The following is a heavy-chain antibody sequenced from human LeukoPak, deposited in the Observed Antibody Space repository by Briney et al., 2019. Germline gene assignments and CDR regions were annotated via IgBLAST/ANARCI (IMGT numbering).Heavy chain of an antibody. V-gene: IGHV4-59*11. CDR2: IYYSGST. D-gene: IGHD3-9*01. CDR3: ARGYDILTGYLDY. J-gene: IGHJ4*02. Sequence: SETLSLTCTVSGGSISSHYWSWIRQPPGKGLEWIGYIYYSGSTNYNPSLKSRVTISVDTSKNQFSLKLSSVTAADTAVYCCARGYDILTGYLDYWGQGTLVTVSS. CDR1: GGSISSHY.